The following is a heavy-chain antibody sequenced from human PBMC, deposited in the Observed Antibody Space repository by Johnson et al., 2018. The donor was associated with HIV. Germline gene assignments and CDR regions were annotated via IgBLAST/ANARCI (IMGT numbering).Heavy chain of an antibody. CDR3: ARGYEQWPGYPQDI. J-gene: IGHJ3*02. V-gene: IGHV3-25*04. CDR1: QFTFSSYY. Sequence: QLVESGGGVVQPGGSLRLSCAASQFTFSSYYMNCVRQASGNGLELVGQVNPKGGSTYLIDSGKDRFNISRDNAKNTLHLQMNSLRAEDTAVYYCARGYEQWPGYPQDIWGQGTMVTVSS. CDR2: NPKGGST. D-gene: IGHD6-19*01.